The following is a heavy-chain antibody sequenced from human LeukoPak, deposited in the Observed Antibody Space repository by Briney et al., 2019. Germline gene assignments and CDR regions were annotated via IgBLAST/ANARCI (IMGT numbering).Heavy chain of an antibody. CDR2: INPNSGGT. J-gene: IGHJ4*02. V-gene: IGHV1-2*02. CDR1: GYTFTSYY. Sequence: GASVKVSCKASGYTFTSYYMHWVRQAPGQGLEWMGWINPNSGGTNYAQKFQGRVTMTRDTSISTAYMELSRLRSDDTAVYYCARVKSYYDSSGYYFPYFDYWGQGTLVTVSS. CDR3: ARVKSYYDSSGYYFPYFDY. D-gene: IGHD3-22*01.